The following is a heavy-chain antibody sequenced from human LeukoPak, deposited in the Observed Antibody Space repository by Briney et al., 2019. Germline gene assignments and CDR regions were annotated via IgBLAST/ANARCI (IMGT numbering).Heavy chain of an antibody. J-gene: IGHJ5*02. V-gene: IGHV4-4*07. Sequence: SETLSLTCTVSGGSISSYNWSWIRQPAGKGLEWIGRIYGSGSTNYNPSLKSRVTMSLDASKNQFSLELASATAADTAVYYCARRSVAGAYNWFDPWGQGTLVTVSS. CDR3: ARRSVAGAYNWFDP. D-gene: IGHD6-19*01. CDR2: IYGSGST. CDR1: GGSISSYN.